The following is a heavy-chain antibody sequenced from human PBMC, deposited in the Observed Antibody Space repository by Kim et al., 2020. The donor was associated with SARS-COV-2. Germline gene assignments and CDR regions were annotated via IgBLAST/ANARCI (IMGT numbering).Heavy chain of an antibody. CDR1: GFTFSSYW. J-gene: IGHJ5*02. Sequence: GGSLRLSCAASGFTFSSYWMHWVRQAPGKGLVWVSRINSDGSSTSYADSVKGRFTISRDNAKNTLYLQMNSLRAEDTAVYYCARAHGNIIPGSWGFWFDPWGQGTLVTVSS. D-gene: IGHD1-26*01. CDR3: ARAHGNIIPGSWGFWFDP. CDR2: INSDGSST. V-gene: IGHV3-74*01.